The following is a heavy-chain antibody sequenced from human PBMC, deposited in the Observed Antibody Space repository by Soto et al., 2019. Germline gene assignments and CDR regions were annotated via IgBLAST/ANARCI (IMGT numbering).Heavy chain of an antibody. CDR1: GFTFSSYG. Sequence: GGSLRLSCAASGFTFSSYGMHWVRQAPGKGLEWVAVIWYAGSNKYYADCVKGRFTISSDHSKNTLYLQMNSLRAEDTAVYYCARAQGYYYYYMDVWGKGTTVTVSS. CDR3: ARAQGYYYYYMDV. J-gene: IGHJ6*03. V-gene: IGHV3-33*01. CDR2: IWYAGSNK.